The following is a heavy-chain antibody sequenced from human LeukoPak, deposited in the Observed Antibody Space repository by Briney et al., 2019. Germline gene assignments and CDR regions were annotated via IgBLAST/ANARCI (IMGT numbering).Heavy chain of an antibody. CDR2: IYFSGST. CDR1: GGSISSYY. J-gene: IGHJ4*02. D-gene: IGHD5-24*01. CDR3: ARLYLPATRFDY. V-gene: IGHV4-59*08. Sequence: SETLSLTCTVSGGSISSYYWSWIRQPPGKGLEWIGYIYFSGSTNYNPSLKSRVTISVDTSKNQFSLKLTSVTAADTAVYYCARLYLPATRFDYWGQGTLVTVSS.